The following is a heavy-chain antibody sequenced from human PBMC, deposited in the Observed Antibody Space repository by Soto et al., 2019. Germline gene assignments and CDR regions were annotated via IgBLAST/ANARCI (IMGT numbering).Heavy chain of an antibody. CDR2: ISGSGGST. D-gene: IGHD5-18*01. CDR1: GFTFSSYA. J-gene: IGHJ4*02. V-gene: IGHV3-23*01. CDR3: AKGGYSYGYADY. Sequence: EVQLLESGGGLVQPGGSLRLSCAASGFTFSSYAMSWVRQAPGKGLEWVSAISGSGGSTYYADSVKGRFTISRDNSKNTLDLQMNSLRAEDTAVYYCAKGGYSYGYADYWGQGTLVTVSS.